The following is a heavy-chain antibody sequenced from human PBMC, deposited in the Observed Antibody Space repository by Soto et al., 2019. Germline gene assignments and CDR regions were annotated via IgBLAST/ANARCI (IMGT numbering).Heavy chain of an antibody. V-gene: IGHV1-69*06. CDR1: GAGDTFSNYG. J-gene: IGHJ4*02. Sequence: QVHLVQSGAEVKSPGSAVKVSCKVSGAGDTFSNYGLNWMRQAPGQGLEWMGGTIPAFGTANYAQKFQGTVTIPPDTPTTSAYIKLSTLTSDDTAVYYCWRHHKTALPPLDSCGQGILVSVSS. CDR3: WRHHKTALPPLDS. CDR2: TIPAFGTA.